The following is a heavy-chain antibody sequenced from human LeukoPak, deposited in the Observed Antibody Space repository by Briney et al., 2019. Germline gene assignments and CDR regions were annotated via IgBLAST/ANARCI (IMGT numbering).Heavy chain of an antibody. CDR1: GGSFSGFY. CDR3: ARRSHDYGDYWEV. D-gene: IGHD4-17*01. Sequence: TSSETLSLTCAVYGGSFSGFYWSWIRQPPGKGLEWIGEINHSGSTNYNPSLKSRVTISVDTSKNQFSLKLSSVTAADTAVYYCARRSHDYGDYWEVWGQGTLVTVSA. J-gene: IGHJ4*02. CDR2: INHSGST. V-gene: IGHV4-34*01.